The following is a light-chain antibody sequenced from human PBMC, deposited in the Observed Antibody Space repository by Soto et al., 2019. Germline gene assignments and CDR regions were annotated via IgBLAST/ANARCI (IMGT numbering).Light chain of an antibody. J-gene: IGKJ2*01. CDR3: QQYNNWPPYT. CDR2: GAS. Sequence: EIVMTQSPATLSVSPGERATLSCRASQSVSSNLAWYQQKPGQATRLLIYGASTRATGIPARCSGSGSGRDFPLTISSLQSEDFAGYYCQQYNNWPPYTFGQGTKLEIK. CDR1: QSVSSN. V-gene: IGKV3-15*01.